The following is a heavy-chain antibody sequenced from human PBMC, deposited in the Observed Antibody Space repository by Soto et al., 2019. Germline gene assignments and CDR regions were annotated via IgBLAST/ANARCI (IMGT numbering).Heavy chain of an antibody. CDR1: GYTFATYG. J-gene: IGHJ4*02. D-gene: IGHD1-7*01. Sequence: ASVKVSCKASGYTFATYGFSWVRQAPGQGLEWMGWISASNGNTNYAQKLRGRVTMTTDTSTSTAYMELRSLRSDDTAVFYCARSGRSGNLREFDYWGQGTLVTVSS. V-gene: IGHV1-18*01. CDR2: ISASNGNT. CDR3: ARSGRSGNLREFDY.